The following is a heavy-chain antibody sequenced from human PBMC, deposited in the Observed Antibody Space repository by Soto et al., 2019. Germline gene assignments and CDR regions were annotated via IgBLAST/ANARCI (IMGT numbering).Heavy chain of an antibody. D-gene: IGHD2-2*01. CDR2: IKSKTDGGTT. CDR1: GFTFSNAW. CDR3: TTAIGYCSSTSCPPVDY. J-gene: IGHJ4*02. V-gene: IGHV3-15*01. Sequence: GGSLRLSCAASGFTFSNAWMSWVRQAPGKGLEWVGRIKSKTDGGTTDYDAPVKGRFTISRDDSKNTLYLQMNSLKTEDTAVYYCTTAIGYCSSTSCPPVDYWGQGTLVTVSS.